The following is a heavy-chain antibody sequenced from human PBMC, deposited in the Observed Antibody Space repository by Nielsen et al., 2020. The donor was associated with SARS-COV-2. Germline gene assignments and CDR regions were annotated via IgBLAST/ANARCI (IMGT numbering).Heavy chain of an antibody. D-gene: IGHD6-19*01. CDR1: GGSISSGGYY. J-gene: IGHJ6*03. V-gene: IGHV4-31*03. CDR3: ARSRVAVAGTMYYYYYMDV. Sequence: SETLSLTCTVSGGSISSGGYYWSWIRQHPGKGLEWIGYIYYSGSTYYNPSLKSRVTISVDTSKNQFSLKLSSVTAADTAVYYCARSRVAVAGTMYYYYYMDVWGKGTTVTVSS. CDR2: IYYSGST.